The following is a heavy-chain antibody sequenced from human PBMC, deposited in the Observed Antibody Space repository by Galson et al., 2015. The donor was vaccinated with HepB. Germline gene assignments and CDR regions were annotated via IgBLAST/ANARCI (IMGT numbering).Heavy chain of an antibody. CDR2: MWYDGSNK. D-gene: IGHD1-26*01. V-gene: IGHV3-33*01. CDR1: GFTFSSYG. J-gene: IGHJ3*02. CDR3: ARDGGSYPGAFDI. Sequence: SLRLSCAASGFTFSSYGMHWVCQAPGKGLEWVAVMWYDGSNKYYADSVKGRFTISRDNSKNTLYLQMNSLRAEDTAVYYCARDGGSYPGAFDIWGQGTMVTVSS.